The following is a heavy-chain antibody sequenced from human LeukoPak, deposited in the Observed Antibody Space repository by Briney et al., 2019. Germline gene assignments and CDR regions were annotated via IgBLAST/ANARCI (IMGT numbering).Heavy chain of an antibody. CDR2: INPNSGGT. Sequence: ASVKVSCKASGYTFTGYHMHWVRQAPGQGLEWMGWINPNSGGTNYAQKLQGRVTMTRDTSINTAYMELSSLRSDDTAVYYCARGRLIVGAPHLREDIWGQGTMVTVSS. CDR3: ARGRLIVGAPHLREDI. D-gene: IGHD1-26*01. J-gene: IGHJ3*02. V-gene: IGHV1-2*02. CDR1: GYTFTGYH.